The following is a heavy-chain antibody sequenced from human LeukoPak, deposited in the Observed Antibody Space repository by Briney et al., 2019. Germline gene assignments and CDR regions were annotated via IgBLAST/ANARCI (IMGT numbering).Heavy chain of an antibody. CDR1: GFTFSHAW. D-gene: IGHD4-11*01. V-gene: IGHV3-15*01. CDR3: TVDSNTDSQSY. CDR2: IKSKTDGGTT. Sequence: GGSLRLSCGGSGFTFSHAWMSWVRQGPGKGLEWVGRIKSKTDGGTTDYAAPVKGRFTISREDSENTWYLEMNSLKTEATAVDYWTVDSNTDSQSYWGQGTLVTVSS. J-gene: IGHJ4*02.